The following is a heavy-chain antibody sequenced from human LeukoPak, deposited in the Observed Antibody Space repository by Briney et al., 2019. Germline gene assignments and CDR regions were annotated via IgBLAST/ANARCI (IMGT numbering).Heavy chain of an antibody. CDR3: ARDVDFWSGYYTGRFDY. D-gene: IGHD3-3*01. J-gene: IGHJ4*02. Sequence: GASVKVSCKASGYTFTRYGISWVRQAPGQGLEWMGWISAYNGNTNYAQKLQGRVTMTTDTSTSTAYMELSSLRSEDTAFYYCARDVDFWSGYYTGRFDYWGQGTLVTVSS. CDR2: ISAYNGNT. V-gene: IGHV1-18*01. CDR1: GYTFTRYG.